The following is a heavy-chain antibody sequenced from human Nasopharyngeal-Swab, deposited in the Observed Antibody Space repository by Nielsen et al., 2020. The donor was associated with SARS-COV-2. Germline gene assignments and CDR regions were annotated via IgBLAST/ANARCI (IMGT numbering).Heavy chain of an antibody. V-gene: IGHV3-13*04. D-gene: IGHD5-12*01. CDR3: ARALAPYSGYDYDYYYGMDV. CDR2: IGTAGDT. Sequence: GGSLRLSCAASGFTFSSYDMHWVRQATGNGLEWVSAIGTAGDTYYPGSVKGRFTISRENAKNSLYLQMNSLRAGDTAVYYCARALAPYSGYDYDYYYGMDVWGQGTTVTVSS. CDR1: GFTFSSYD. J-gene: IGHJ6*02.